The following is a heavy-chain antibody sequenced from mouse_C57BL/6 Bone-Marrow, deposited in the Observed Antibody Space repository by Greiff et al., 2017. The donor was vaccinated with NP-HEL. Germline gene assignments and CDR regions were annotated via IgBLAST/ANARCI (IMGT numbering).Heavy chain of an antibody. Sequence: VQLQQPGAELAKPGASVKLSCTASGYTFTSYWMHWVKQRPGQGLEWIGYINPSSGYTKYNQKFKDTATLTADKSSSTAYMQLSSLTYEDSAVYYCARMNPYSYAMGGWGQGASVTVS. CDR1: GYTFTSYW. CDR2: INPSSGYT. V-gene: IGHV1-7*01. J-gene: IGHJ4*01. CDR3: ARMNPYSYAMGG.